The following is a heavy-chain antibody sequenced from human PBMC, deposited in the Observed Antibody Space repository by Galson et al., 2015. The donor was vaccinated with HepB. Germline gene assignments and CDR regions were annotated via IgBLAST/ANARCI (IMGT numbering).Heavy chain of an antibody. CDR3: ARSDIVATIVDYYYGMDV. J-gene: IGHJ6*02. Sequence: SVKVSCKASGGTFSSYTISWVRQAPGQGLEWMGRIIPILGIANYAQKFQGRVTITADKSTSTAYMELSSLRSEDTAVYYCARSDIVATIVDYYYGMDVWGQGTTVTVSS. CDR1: GGTFSSYT. CDR2: IIPILGIA. V-gene: IGHV1-69*02. D-gene: IGHD5-12*01.